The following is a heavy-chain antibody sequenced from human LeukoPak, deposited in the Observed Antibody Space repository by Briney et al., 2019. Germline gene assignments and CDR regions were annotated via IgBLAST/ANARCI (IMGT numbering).Heavy chain of an antibody. CDR3: ARLVAVAGIRYFQH. V-gene: IGHV4-39*01. CDR1: GGSISSSSYY. Sequence: SETPSLTCTVSGGSISSSSYYWGWIRQPPGKGLEWIGSIYCSGSTYYNPSLKSRVTISVDTSKNQFSLKLSSVTAADTAVYYCARLVAVAGIRYFQHWGQGTLVTVSS. D-gene: IGHD6-19*01. CDR2: IYCSGST. J-gene: IGHJ1*01.